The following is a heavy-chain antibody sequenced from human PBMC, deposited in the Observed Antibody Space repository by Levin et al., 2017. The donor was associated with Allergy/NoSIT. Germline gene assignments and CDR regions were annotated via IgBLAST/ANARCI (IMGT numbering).Heavy chain of an antibody. Sequence: ASVKVSCKASGYTFTGYYMHWVRQAPGQGLEWMGWINPSSGGTNYAEKFQGRVTMTRDTSIGTVYMELSRLRSDDTAIYYCARVIAATMTNWGQGTLVTVSS. CDR1: GYTFTGYY. CDR2: INPSSGGT. V-gene: IGHV1-2*02. CDR3: ARVIAATMTN. J-gene: IGHJ4*02. D-gene: IGHD6-13*01.